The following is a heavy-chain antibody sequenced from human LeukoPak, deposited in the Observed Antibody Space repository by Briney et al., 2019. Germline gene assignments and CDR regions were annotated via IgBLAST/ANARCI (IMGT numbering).Heavy chain of an antibody. V-gene: IGHV3-30*04. CDR2: ISYDGSNK. D-gene: IGHD5-24*01. Sequence: GGSLRLSCTASGFIFSTYAIHWVRQAPGKGLEWVAVISYDGSNKYYADSVKGRFTISRDNSKSTLFLQMSSLTAEDTAVYYCTRDPGREWLQFYFDYWGQGTLVTVSS. CDR1: GFIFSTYA. CDR3: TRDPGREWLQFYFDY. J-gene: IGHJ4*02.